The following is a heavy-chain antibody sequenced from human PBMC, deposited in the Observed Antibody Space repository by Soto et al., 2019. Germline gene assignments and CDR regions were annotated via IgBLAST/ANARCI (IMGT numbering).Heavy chain of an antibody. CDR2: INYSGST. CDR3: ARGQRFSDWFDP. Sequence: PSETLSLTCAVYGGSFANYYWNWIRQPPGKGLEWIGEINYSGSTDYNPSLESRVTISVDTSKNQFSLNLSSVTAADTAVYYCARGQRFSDWFDPWGQGTLVTVSS. V-gene: IGHV4-34*01. D-gene: IGHD3-3*01. CDR1: GGSFANYY. J-gene: IGHJ5*02.